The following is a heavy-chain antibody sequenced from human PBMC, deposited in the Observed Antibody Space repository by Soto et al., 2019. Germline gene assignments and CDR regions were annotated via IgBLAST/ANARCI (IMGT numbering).Heavy chain of an antibody. V-gene: IGHV1-2*02. D-gene: IGHD3-22*01. J-gene: IGHJ4*02. CDR2: INPNSGGT. CDR1: GYTFTNYY. CDR3: ARVFPARSGYYYERGY. Sequence: ASVKVSCKASGYTFTNYYMYWVRQAPGQGLEWMGWINPNSGGTNYAQKFQGRVTMTRDTSISTAYMELSRLRSDDTAVYYCARVFPARSGYYYERGYWGQGTLVTVSS.